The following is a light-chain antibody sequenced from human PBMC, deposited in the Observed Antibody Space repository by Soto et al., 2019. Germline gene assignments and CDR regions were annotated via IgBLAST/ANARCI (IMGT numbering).Light chain of an antibody. CDR2: RAS. CDR1: QRISTW. Sequence: DIQMTQSPSTLSASVGDRVTITCRASQRISTWLAWYQQKPGTAPKLLIHRASRLESGVPSRFSGSGSGTEFSLTISSLQPDDSAAYYCQQYNNYPHTFGQGTKLEIK. V-gene: IGKV1-5*03. CDR3: QQYNNYPHT. J-gene: IGKJ2*01.